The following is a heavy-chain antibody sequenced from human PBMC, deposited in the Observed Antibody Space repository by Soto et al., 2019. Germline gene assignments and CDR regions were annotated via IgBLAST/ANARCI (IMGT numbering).Heavy chain of an antibody. V-gene: IGHV1-3*01. D-gene: IGHD6-19*01. CDR3: ARAVAVPADFDY. CDR2: INAGNGNT. CDR1: GYTFASYA. Sequence: ASVKVSCKASGYTFASYAISWMRQAPGQRLEWMGWINAGNGNTKYSQKFQGRVTITRDTSASTAYMELSSLRSEDTAVYYCARAVAVPADFDYWGQGTLVTVSS. J-gene: IGHJ4*02.